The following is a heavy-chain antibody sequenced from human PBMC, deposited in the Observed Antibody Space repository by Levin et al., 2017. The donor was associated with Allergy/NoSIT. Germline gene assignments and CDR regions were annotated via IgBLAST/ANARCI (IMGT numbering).Heavy chain of an antibody. CDR1: GYSFTSYW. CDR2: IYPGDSDT. Sequence: GESLKISCKGSGYSFTSYWIGWVRQMPGKGLEWMGIIYPGDSDTRYSPSFQGQVTISADKSISTAYLQWSSLKASDTAMYYCARHRDLSYNWNYYSWFDPWGQGTLVTVSS. CDR3: ARHRDLSYNWNYYSWFDP. J-gene: IGHJ5*02. D-gene: IGHD1-7*01. V-gene: IGHV5-51*01.